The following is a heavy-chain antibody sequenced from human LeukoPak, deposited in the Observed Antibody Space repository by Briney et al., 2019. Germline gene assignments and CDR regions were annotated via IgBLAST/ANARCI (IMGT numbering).Heavy chain of an antibody. CDR1: GYTFTSYA. V-gene: IGHV7-4-1*02. J-gene: IGHJ4*02. D-gene: IGHD4-23*01. CDR3: AGPLNGGNSDFDY. CDR2: INTNTGNP. Sequence: ASVKVSCKASGYTFTSYAMNWVRQAPGQGLEWMGWINTNTGNPTYAQGFTGRFIFSLDTSVSTAYLQISSLKAEDTAVYYCAGPLNGGNSDFDYWGQGTLVTVSS.